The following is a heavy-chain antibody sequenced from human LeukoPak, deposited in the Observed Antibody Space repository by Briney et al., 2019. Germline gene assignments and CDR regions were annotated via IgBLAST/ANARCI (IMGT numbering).Heavy chain of an antibody. CDR1: AFTFSSYS. CDR3: VRDPFLRGEY. D-gene: IGHD3-3*01. Sequence: GGSLRLSCAASAFTFSSYSMNWVRHAPGKRLEWVSRLIRDGGITNYADSLRGRFTISRENTRNTLDLQMNSLKAEDTAVYYCVRDPFLRGEYWGLGTLVTVAS. CDR2: LIRDGGIT. V-gene: IGHV3-74*01. J-gene: IGHJ4*02.